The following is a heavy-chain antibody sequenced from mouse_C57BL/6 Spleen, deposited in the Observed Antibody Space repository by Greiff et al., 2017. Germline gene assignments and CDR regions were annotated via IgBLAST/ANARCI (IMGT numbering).Heavy chain of an antibody. V-gene: IGHV14-2*01. D-gene: IGHD2-1*01. J-gene: IGHJ4*01. Sequence: EVQGVESGAELVKPGASVKLSCTASGFNIQDYYMHWVKQRTEQGLEWIGRIDPEDGETKYAPKFQGQATITADTSSNTAYLQLSSLTSEDTAVYYCARLYYGNPYYAMDYWGQGTSVTVSS. CDR3: ARLYYGNPYYAMDY. CDR1: GFNIQDYY. CDR2: IDPEDGET.